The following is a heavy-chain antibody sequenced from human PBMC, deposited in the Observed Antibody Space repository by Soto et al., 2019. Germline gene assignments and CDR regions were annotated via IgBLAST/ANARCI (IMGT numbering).Heavy chain of an antibody. CDR1: GYTFTSYA. CDR3: ARADLTYYYDSSGYSDY. CDR2: INAGNGNT. J-gene: IGHJ4*02. D-gene: IGHD3-22*01. V-gene: IGHV1-3*01. Sequence: QVQLVQSGAEVKKPGASVKVSCKASGYTFTSYAMHWVRQAPGQRLEWMGWINAGNGNTKYSQKLQGRVTITRDTSASTAYMELSSLRSEDTAVYYCARADLTYYYDSSGYSDYWGQGTLVTVSS.